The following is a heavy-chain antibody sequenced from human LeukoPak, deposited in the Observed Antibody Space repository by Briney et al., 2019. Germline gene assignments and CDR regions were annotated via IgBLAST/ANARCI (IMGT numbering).Heavy chain of an antibody. CDR2: INSDGSST. CDR3: ARDRFGAYWYFDL. Sequence: PGGSLRLSCAASGFTFSSYWMHWVRQAPGKGLVWVSRINSDGSSTSYADSVKGRFTISRDNAKSTLYLQMNSLRAEDTAVYYCARDRFGAYWYFDLWGRGTLVTVSS. V-gene: IGHV3-74*01. D-gene: IGHD3-16*01. J-gene: IGHJ2*01. CDR1: GFTFSSYW.